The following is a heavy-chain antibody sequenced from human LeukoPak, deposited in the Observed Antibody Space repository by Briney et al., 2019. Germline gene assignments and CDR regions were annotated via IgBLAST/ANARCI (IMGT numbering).Heavy chain of an antibody. Sequence: GGSLRLSCVISGFRFDDFAMHWVRQAPGKGLEWVGVISDDGRNKKYADSVKGRFTISRDNSKDTLYLQMNSLRDEDTAVYYCAKRPSDYGDYVTYFDYWGQGTLVTVSS. CDR1: GFRFDDFA. CDR2: ISDDGRNK. J-gene: IGHJ4*02. V-gene: IGHV3-30*18. D-gene: IGHD4-17*01. CDR3: AKRPSDYGDYVTYFDY.